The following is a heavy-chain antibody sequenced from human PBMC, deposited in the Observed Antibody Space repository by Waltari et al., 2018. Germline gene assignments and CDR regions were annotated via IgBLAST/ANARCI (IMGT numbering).Heavy chain of an antibody. V-gene: IGHV5-51*01. D-gene: IGHD3-22*01. J-gene: IGHJ5*02. CDR2: IYPGDSDT. Sequence: EVQLVQSGAEVKKPGESLKISCKGSGYSFTSYWIGWVRQMPGKGLEWMGIIYPGDSDTRYSPSFQGQVTISADKSISTAYLQWSSLKASDTAMYYCARSYYDSSGYYFWFDPWGQGTLVTVSS. CDR1: GYSFTSYW. CDR3: ARSYYDSSGYYFWFDP.